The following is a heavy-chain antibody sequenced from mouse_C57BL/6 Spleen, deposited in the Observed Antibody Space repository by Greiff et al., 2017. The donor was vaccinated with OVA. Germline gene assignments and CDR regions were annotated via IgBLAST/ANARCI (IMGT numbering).Heavy chain of an antibody. V-gene: IGHV1-22*01. CDR1: GYTFTDYN. J-gene: IGHJ3*01. D-gene: IGHD2-5*01. CDR2: INPNNGGT. CDR3: ARSYYSNTWFAY. Sequence: VQLQQSGPELVKPGASVKLSCKASGYTFTDYNMHWVKQSPGKSLEWIGYINPNNGGTSYNQKFKGKATLTVNKSSSTAYMELRSLTSEDSAVYYCARSYYSNTWFAYWGQGTLVTVSA.